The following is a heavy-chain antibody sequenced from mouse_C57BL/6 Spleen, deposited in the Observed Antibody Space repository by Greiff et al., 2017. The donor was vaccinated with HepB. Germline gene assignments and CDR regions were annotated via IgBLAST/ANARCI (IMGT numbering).Heavy chain of an antibody. CDR3: ARSGGYDYESFAY. J-gene: IGHJ3*01. V-gene: IGHV1-75*01. D-gene: IGHD2-4*01. CDR1: GYTFTDYY. Sequence: QVQLKESGPELVKPGASVKISCKASGYTFTDYYINWVKQRPGQGLEWIGWIFPGSGSTYYNEKFKGKATLTVDKSSSTAYMLLSSLTSEDSAVYFCARSGGYDYESFAYWGQGTLVTVSA. CDR2: IFPGSGST.